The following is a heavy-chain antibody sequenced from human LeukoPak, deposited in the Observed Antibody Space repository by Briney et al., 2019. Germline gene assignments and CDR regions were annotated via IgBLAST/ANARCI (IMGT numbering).Heavy chain of an antibody. CDR2: ISYDGSNK. CDR3: AKDPRWIDGGRIHIAVAGTAEY. Sequence: QPGRSLRLSCAASGFTFSSYGMHWVRQAPGKGLEWVAVISYDGSNKYYTDSVKGRFTISRDNSKNTLYLQMNSLRAEDTAVYYCAKDPRWIDGGRIHIAVAGTAEYWGQGTLVTVSS. V-gene: IGHV3-30*18. J-gene: IGHJ4*02. D-gene: IGHD6-19*01. CDR1: GFTFSSYG.